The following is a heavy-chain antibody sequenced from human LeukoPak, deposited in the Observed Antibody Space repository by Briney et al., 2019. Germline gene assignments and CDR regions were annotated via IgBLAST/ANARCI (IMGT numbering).Heavy chain of an antibody. CDR3: ARVFARGGEISGSYYYY. CDR2: IIPLFGTA. Sequence: SVKVSCKASGGTFSTYAVNWVRQAPGQGLEWMGGIIPLFGTANYAQKFQGRVTITTDESTSAAYMELSSLRSEDTAIYYCARVFARGGEISGSYYYYWGQGTLVTVSS. CDR1: GGTFSTYA. D-gene: IGHD3-10*01. V-gene: IGHV1-69*05. J-gene: IGHJ4*02.